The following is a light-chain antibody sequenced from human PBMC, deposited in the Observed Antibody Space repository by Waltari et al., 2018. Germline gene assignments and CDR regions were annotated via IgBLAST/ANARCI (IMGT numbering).Light chain of an antibody. J-gene: IGLJ3*02. CDR2: DVN. V-gene: IGLV2-11*01. Sequence: QSALTQPRSMSGSPGRAVTISCSGTSSDVGGHNYVTWYQQHPGKAPKLVIYDVNNRPSGVPERFSGSKSGNTASLTISWLQSEDEADYYCCSFAGGFTWVFGEGTRLTVL. CDR1: SSDVGGHNY. CDR3: CSFAGGFTWV.